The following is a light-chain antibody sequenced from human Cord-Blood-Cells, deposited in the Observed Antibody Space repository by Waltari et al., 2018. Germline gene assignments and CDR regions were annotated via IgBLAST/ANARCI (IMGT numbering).Light chain of an antibody. CDR3: QQRYSTPYS. Sequence: DLQMTQSPSSQSAPVGDRVTLTCRASQSISSYLNWYQQKPWKAPKLLIYAASSLQSGGPSRFSGSGSGTDFTLTISSLQPEDFATYYCQQRYSTPYSFGQGTKLEIK. J-gene: IGKJ2*03. CDR1: QSISSY. V-gene: IGKV1-39*01. CDR2: AAS.